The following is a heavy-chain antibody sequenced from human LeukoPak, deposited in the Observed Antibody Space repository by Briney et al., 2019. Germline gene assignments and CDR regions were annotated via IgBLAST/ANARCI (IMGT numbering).Heavy chain of an antibody. CDR1: GDRVSTNSAA. CDR2: TYYRSKWYN. D-gene: IGHD2-8*02. J-gene: IGHJ4*02. V-gene: IGHV6-1*01. Sequence: SQTLSLTCAISGDRVSTNSAAWNWIRQSPSRGLEWLGRTYYRSKWYNDYAVSVKSRITINPDTSKNQISLQLNSVTPEDTAVYYCARYWSSSRNFDYWGQGTLVTVSS. CDR3: ARYWSSSRNFDY.